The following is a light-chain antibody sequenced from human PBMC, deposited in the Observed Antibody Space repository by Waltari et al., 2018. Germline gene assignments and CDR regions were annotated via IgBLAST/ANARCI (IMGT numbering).Light chain of an antibody. Sequence: QSVLTQPPSLSGAPGQRVTIPCTGSSPNLGSGYDVPWYQQLPGTPPKLLTHGNNNRPSGVPDRFSGSRSGTSASLAITGLQAEDEADYYCQSYDNSLSGAWVFGGGTKLTVL. CDR3: QSYDNSLSGAWV. J-gene: IGLJ3*02. CDR1: SPNLGSGYD. CDR2: GNN. V-gene: IGLV1-40*01.